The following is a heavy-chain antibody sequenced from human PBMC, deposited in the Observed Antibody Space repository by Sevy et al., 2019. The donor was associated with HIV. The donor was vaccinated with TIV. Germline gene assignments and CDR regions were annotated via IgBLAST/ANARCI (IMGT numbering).Heavy chain of an antibody. V-gene: IGHV5-51*01. Sequence: GESLKISCKGSGYSFTSYWLGWVRQMPGKGLEWMGIIYPGDSDTRYSPSFQGQVTISADKSISTAYLQWSSLKASDTAMYYWARGELTDAPHPDYWGQGTLVTVSS. D-gene: IGHD1-26*01. CDR1: GYSFTSYW. J-gene: IGHJ4*02. CDR2: IYPGDSDT. CDR3: ARGELTDAPHPDY.